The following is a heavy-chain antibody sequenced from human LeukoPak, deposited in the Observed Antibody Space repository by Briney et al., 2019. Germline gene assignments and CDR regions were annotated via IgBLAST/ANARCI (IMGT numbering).Heavy chain of an antibody. Sequence: PGGSLRLSCAASGFTFRSYGMHWVRQAPGKGLEWVAVIWYDGSNKYYADSVKGRFTISRDNSKNTLYLQMNSLRAEDTAVYYCARDPDSSGWSYYFDYWGQGTLVTVSS. V-gene: IGHV3-33*01. J-gene: IGHJ4*02. CDR3: ARDPDSSGWSYYFDY. CDR1: GFTFRSYG. CDR2: IWYDGSNK. D-gene: IGHD6-19*01.